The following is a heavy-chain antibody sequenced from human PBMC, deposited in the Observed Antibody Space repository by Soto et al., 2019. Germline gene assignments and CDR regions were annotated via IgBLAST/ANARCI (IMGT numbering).Heavy chain of an antibody. V-gene: IGHV4-4*07. Sequence: QVQLQESGPGLVKPSETLSLTCTVSGGSISSYYWSWIRQPAGKGLEWIGRIYTSGSTNYNPSLKSRVTRSVDTSKNQFSLKLSSVTAADTAVYYCARDPMDPDILGSGPFDYWGQGTLVTVSS. D-gene: IGHD3-10*01. CDR1: GGSISSYY. CDR2: IYTSGST. J-gene: IGHJ4*02. CDR3: ARDPMDPDILGSGPFDY.